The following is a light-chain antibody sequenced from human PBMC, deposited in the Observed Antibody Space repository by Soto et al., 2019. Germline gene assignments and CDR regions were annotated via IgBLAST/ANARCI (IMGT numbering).Light chain of an antibody. J-gene: IGLJ2*01. Sequence: QSVLTQSPSASGTPGQRVTISCSGSTSNIGTYAVNWYQQLPGTAPTLLIFRNHQRPSGVPDRFSGSKSGTSASLAISGPQSADEADYYCAAWDDSLRAVVFGVGTKLTVL. CDR2: RNH. CDR3: AAWDDSLRAVV. V-gene: IGLV1-44*01. CDR1: TSNIGTYA.